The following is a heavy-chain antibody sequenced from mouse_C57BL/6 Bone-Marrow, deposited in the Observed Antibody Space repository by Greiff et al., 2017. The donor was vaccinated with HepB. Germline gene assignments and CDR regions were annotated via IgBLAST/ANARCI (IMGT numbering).Heavy chain of an antibody. J-gene: IGHJ2*01. CDR1: GYAFSSYW. D-gene: IGHD2-2*01. V-gene: IGHV1-80*01. CDR2: IYPGDGDT. Sequence: QVQLKQSGAELVKPGASVKISCKASGYAFSSYWMNWVKQRPGKGLEWIGQIYPGDGDTNYNGKFKGKATLTADKSSSTAYMQLSSLTSEDSAVYFCARRPGFPYYFDYWGQGTTLTVSS. CDR3: ARRPGFPYYFDY.